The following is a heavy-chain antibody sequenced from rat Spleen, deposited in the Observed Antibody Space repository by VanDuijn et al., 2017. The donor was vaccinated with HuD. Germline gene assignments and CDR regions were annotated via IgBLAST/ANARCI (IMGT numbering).Heavy chain of an antibody. Sequence: EVQLVESGGGLVQPGRSMKLSCAASGFTFNNYWMTWIRQAPTKGLEWVAYISTGGGSTYYRDSVKGRFTISRDNAKSTLYLQMDSLRSEDTATYYCATHNNIGTTNYFDYWGQGVMVTVSS. CDR2: ISTGGGST. J-gene: IGHJ2*01. V-gene: IGHV5-25*01. CDR3: ATHNNIGTTNYFDY. CDR1: GFTFNNYW. D-gene: IGHD1-5*01.